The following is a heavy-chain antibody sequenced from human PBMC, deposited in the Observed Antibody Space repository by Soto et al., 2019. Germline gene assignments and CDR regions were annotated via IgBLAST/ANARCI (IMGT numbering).Heavy chain of an antibody. CDR2: INHRGST. Sequence: QVQLQQWGAGLLKPSETLSLTCAVYGGSFSGYYWSWIRQPPGKGLEWIGEINHRGSTNYNPSLKSRVTLSVDPSKNQSSLKLRSVTAADTAVYYCARGYGRTFDYSGQGTLVTVSS. V-gene: IGHV4-34*01. J-gene: IGHJ4*02. CDR3: ARGYGRTFDY. CDR1: GGSFSGYY. D-gene: IGHD3-10*01.